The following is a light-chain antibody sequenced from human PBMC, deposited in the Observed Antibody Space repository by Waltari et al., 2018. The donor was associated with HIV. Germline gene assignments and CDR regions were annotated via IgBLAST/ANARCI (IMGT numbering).Light chain of an antibody. CDR2: SNN. V-gene: IGLV1-44*01. CDR1: SSNIGSNT. CDR3: AAWDDSLNGHVV. J-gene: IGLJ2*01. Sequence: QSVLTQAPSASGTPGQTVTISCSGSSSNIGSNTVNWFQQFPGTAPNLLICSNNQRPSGGPDRVSGSKSGPSASLAISGLQSEDEADYYCAAWDDSLNGHVVFGGGTKLTVL.